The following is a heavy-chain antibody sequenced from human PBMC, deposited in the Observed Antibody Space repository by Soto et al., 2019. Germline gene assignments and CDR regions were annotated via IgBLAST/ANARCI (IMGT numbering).Heavy chain of an antibody. CDR1: GLSLRTTGVG. J-gene: IGHJ6*02. D-gene: IGHD2-21*02. CDR3: VQSRCGGDCLEIYSSHAYNGLDV. V-gene: IGHV2-5*02. Sequence: QVTLKESGPTLVKPTRTLTLTCTVSGLSLRTTGVGVGWVRQPPGKALEGLALLYWDDDKRYSPSLRSRLTIAKDISEKQVVLTMTNMDTVDTATYYCVQSRCGGDCLEIYSSHAYNGLDVWGQGTTVTVSS. CDR2: LYWDDDK.